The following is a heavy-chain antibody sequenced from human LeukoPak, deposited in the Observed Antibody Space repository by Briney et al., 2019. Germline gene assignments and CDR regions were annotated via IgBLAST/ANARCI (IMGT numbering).Heavy chain of an antibody. CDR2: ISGSGSNT. D-gene: IGHD3-22*01. J-gene: IGHJ3*02. V-gene: IGHV3-23*01. Sequence: GGSLRLSCAASGFTFSSYAMSWVRQAPGKGLEWVSAISGSGSNTYYADSVKGRFTISRDNFKNTLYLQMDSLRAEDTAVYYCARLSDSSAYGAFDIWGQGTMVTVSS. CDR1: GFTFSSYA. CDR3: ARLSDSSAYGAFDI.